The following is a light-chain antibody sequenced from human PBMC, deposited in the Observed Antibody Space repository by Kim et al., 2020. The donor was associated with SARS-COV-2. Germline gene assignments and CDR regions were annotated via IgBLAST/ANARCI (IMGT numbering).Light chain of an antibody. J-gene: IGLJ1*01. CDR1: SSNSGRNY. CDR2: SNS. Sequence: QRVTISCSGGSSNSGRNYVDWYQQFPGTAPKLLIYSNSLRSSGVPDRFSASKSGTSASLAISGLRSDDEADYYCAAWDDSLSGRAFGTGTKVTVL. V-gene: IGLV1-47*02. CDR3: AAWDDSLSGRA.